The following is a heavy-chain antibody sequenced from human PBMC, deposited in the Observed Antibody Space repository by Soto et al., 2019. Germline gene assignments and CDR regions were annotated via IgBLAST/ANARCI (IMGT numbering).Heavy chain of an antibody. Sequence: QLQLQESGPGLVKPSETLSLTCTVSGGSISSSSYYWGWIRQPPGKGLEWIGSIYYSGSTYYNPSLKSRVTISVDKSKNHFSLKLSSVTAADTAVYYCARHGMVRGVIIPWFDPWGQGTLVTVSS. CDR3: ARHGMVRGVIIPWFDP. CDR2: IYYSGST. CDR1: GGSISSSSYY. D-gene: IGHD3-10*01. J-gene: IGHJ5*02. V-gene: IGHV4-39*01.